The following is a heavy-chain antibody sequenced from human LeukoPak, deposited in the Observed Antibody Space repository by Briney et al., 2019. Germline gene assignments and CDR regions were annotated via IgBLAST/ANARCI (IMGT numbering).Heavy chain of an antibody. V-gene: IGHV4-34*01. CDR2: INHSGST. J-gene: IGHJ4*02. CDR3: ARTGHCSGGSCYASDY. D-gene: IGHD2-15*01. Sequence: SETLSLTCAVYGGSFSGYYWSWFRQPPGTGLKWIGAINHSGSTNYNPSLKSRVTISVDTSKNEFSLKLSSVTAAGTAVYYCARTGHCSGGSCYASDYWGQGTLVTVSS. CDR1: GGSFSGYY.